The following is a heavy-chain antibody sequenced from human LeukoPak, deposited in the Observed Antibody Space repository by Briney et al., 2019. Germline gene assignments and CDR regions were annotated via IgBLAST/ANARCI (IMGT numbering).Heavy chain of an antibody. CDR1: GFTFSTYS. Sequence: GGSLRLSCAASGFTFSTYSMNWVRQAPGKGLEWVSYISLRSSTIYYADSVRGRFTISRDNAKNSLYLQMNSLRAEDTAVYYCASVRRTISGVVPDALDIWGQGTMVTVSS. J-gene: IGHJ3*02. CDR2: ISLRSSTI. D-gene: IGHD3-3*01. V-gene: IGHV3-48*01. CDR3: ASVRRTISGVVPDALDI.